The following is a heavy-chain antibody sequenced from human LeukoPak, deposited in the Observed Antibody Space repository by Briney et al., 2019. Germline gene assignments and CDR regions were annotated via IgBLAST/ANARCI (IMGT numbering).Heavy chain of an antibody. CDR1: GFTFSNYA. Sequence: GGSLRLSCSTSGFTFSNYAMHWVRQAPGKGLECVSGVSPNGYSTYYADSLKGRFTISRDNSRNTLYLQMGSLRAEDTAVYYCVSGGATVATPGYFDYWGQGTLVTVSS. CDR3: VSGGATVATPGYFDY. V-gene: IGHV3-64D*09. CDR2: VSPNGYST. D-gene: IGHD4-23*01. J-gene: IGHJ4*02.